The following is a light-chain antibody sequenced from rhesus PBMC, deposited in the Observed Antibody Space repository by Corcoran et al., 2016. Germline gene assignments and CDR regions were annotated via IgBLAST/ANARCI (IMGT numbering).Light chain of an antibody. V-gene: IGKV1-22*01. J-gene: IGKJ1*01. CDR2: KAS. CDR1: QSISSW. Sequence: DIQMTQSPSSLSASVGDTVTITCRASQSISSWLAWYQQKPGKTTKLRIYKASTLQSGVPLRFSGSGSGTDFTLTISSLQSEDFATYYCQQYSSSPWTFGQGTKVEIK. CDR3: QQYSSSPWT.